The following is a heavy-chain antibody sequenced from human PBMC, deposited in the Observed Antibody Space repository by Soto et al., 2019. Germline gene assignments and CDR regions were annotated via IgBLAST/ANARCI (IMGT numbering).Heavy chain of an antibody. J-gene: IGHJ3*01. CDR1: GFTFSSNW. Sequence: EVQLVESGGGLVQPGGSLRRSCAASGFTFSSNWMHWVRQAPGKGLLWVSRINTDGSSTSYADYVKGRFTISSDNTKNTLYLQMNSLRAEDTAVYYCARDLPGGWGQGTMVTVSS. CDR3: ARDLPGG. V-gene: IGHV3-74*01. CDR2: INTDGSST.